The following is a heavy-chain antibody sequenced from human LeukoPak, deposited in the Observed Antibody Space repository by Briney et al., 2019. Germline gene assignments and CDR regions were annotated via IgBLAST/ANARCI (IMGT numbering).Heavy chain of an antibody. V-gene: IGHV3-23*01. D-gene: IGHD3-10*01. J-gene: IGHJ4*02. CDR3: VKDWTGSYYALDY. Sequence: QSGGSLRLSCATSGLTFSNYPMTWVRQAPGKGLEWVSAISTNGDKTDYADSVKGRFTISRDNSKNTLYLQMNSLRAEDTAVYYCVKDWTGSYYALDYWGQGTLVTVSS. CDR1: GLTFSNYP. CDR2: ISTNGDKT.